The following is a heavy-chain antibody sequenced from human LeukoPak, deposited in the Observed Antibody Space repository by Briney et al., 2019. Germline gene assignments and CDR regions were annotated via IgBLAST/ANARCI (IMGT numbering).Heavy chain of an antibody. V-gene: IGHV1-69*13. CDR2: IIPIFGTA. CDR1: GGTFSIYA. Sequence: SVTVSCTASGGTFSIYAISWVRQAPGQGLEWMGGIIPIFGTANYAQKFQGRVTITADESTSTAYMELSSLRSEDTAVYYCARWRFGELSYYYYYGMDVWGQGTTVTVSS. J-gene: IGHJ6*02. D-gene: IGHD3-10*01. CDR3: ARWRFGELSYYYYYGMDV.